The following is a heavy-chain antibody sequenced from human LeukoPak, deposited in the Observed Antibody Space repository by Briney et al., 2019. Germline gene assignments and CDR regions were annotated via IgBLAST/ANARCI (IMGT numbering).Heavy chain of an antibody. CDR1: GFTFSGCT. CDR2: ISSSSRYI. V-gene: IGHV3-21*01. Sequence: GGSLRLSCAASGFTFSGCTMNWVRQAPGKGLEWVSSISSSSRYIYYADSVKGRFTISRDNAKNSLYLQMNSLRAEDAAVYYCARGGDEWELTYWGQGTLVTVSS. CDR3: ARGGDEWELTY. J-gene: IGHJ4*02. D-gene: IGHD1-26*01.